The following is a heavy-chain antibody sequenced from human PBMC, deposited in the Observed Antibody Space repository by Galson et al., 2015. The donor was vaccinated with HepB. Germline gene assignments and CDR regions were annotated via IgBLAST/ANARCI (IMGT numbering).Heavy chain of an antibody. CDR2: ISGSGGIT. V-gene: IGHV3-23*01. CDR3: AKAPPPHPSISDIAVAGTPGKYFDY. D-gene: IGHD6-19*01. J-gene: IGHJ4*02. Sequence: SLRLSCAASGFTFSSYAMSWVRQAPGKGLEWVSAISGSGGITYYADSVKGRFTISRDNSKNTLYLQMNSLRAEDTAVYYCAKAPPPHPSISDIAVAGTPGKYFDYWGQGTLVTVSS. CDR1: GFTFSSYA.